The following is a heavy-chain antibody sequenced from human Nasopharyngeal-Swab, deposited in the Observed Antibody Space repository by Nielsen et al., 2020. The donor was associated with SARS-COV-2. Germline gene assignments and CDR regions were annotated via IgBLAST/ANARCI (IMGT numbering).Heavy chain of an antibody. CDR3: AREIGRGDHTGDY. CDR1: GFTLSSYA. V-gene: IGHV3-23*01. CDR2: VSGSGATT. D-gene: IGHD3-16*01. J-gene: IGHJ4*02. Sequence: GESLKISCAASGFTLSSYAMSWVRQAPGKGLEWVSTVSGSGATTYYADSVKGRFTISRDNAKNSLYLQMNSLRAEDTAVYYCAREIGRGDHTGDYWGQGTLVTVSS.